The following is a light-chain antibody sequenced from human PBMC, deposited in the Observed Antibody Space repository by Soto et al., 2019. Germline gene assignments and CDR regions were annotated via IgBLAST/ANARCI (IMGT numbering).Light chain of an antibody. CDR3: PQYDVLPPT. J-gene: IGKJ5*01. Sequence: DIQMTQSPSSLSASIGDRVTITCQASQGIGTFLNWFQQRPGRAPKLMIYDASTLETGVPSRFSGSGSGSDFTFTISGLPPEDIATYYCPQYDVLPPTFGQGTRLEI. CDR2: DAS. V-gene: IGKV1-33*01. CDR1: QGIGTF.